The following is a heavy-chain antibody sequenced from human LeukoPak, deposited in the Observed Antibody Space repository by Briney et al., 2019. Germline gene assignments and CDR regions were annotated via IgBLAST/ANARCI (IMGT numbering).Heavy chain of an antibody. CDR1: GFTFSNAW. D-gene: IGHD2-21*02. Sequence: GGSLRLSCAASGFTFSNAWMSWVRQAPGKGLEWVGRIKSKTDGGTTDYAAPVKGRFTISRDDSKNTLYLQMNSLKTEDTAVYYCTTDRYCGGDCPDYWGQGTLVTVPS. V-gene: IGHV3-15*01. J-gene: IGHJ4*02. CDR2: IKSKTDGGTT. CDR3: TTDRYCGGDCPDY.